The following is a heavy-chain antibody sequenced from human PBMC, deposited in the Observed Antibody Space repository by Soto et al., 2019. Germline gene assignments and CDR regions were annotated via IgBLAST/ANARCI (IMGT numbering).Heavy chain of an antibody. CDR3: ARDEGGSYTPGGNGLDV. V-gene: IGHV3-21*01. D-gene: IGHD1-26*01. J-gene: IGHJ6*02. CDR1: GFTFSSYT. Sequence: EVQLVESGGGLVKPGGSLRLSCAASGFTFSSYTMNWVRQAPGKGLEWVSSISSSSSDIYYADSVKGRFTISRDNAKNSLYLQMNSLRVEDTAVYYWARDEGGSYTPGGNGLDVWGQGTTVTVSS. CDR2: ISSSSSDI.